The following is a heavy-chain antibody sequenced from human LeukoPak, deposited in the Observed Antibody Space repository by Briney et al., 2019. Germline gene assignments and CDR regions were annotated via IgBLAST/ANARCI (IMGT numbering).Heavy chain of an antibody. CDR3: ARDSIAAVGTVPDY. D-gene: IGHD6-13*01. CDR2: IYYSGSI. J-gene: IGHJ4*02. Sequence: SETLSLTCTVSGGSISSGSYYWGWIRQPPGKGLEWIGSIYYSGSIYYNPSLKSRVTISVDTSKNQFSLKLSSVTAADTAVYYCARDSIAAVGTVPDYWGQGTLVTVSS. CDR1: GGSISSGSYY. V-gene: IGHV4-39*07.